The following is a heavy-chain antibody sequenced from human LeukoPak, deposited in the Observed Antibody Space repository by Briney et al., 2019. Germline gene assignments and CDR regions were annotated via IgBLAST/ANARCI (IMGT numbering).Heavy chain of an antibody. D-gene: IGHD3-22*01. CDR2: IYYSGST. Sequence: ASETLSLTCTVSGGSISSSSYYWGWIRQPPGKGLEWIGSIYYSGSTYYNPSLKSRVTISVDTSKNQFSLKLSSVTAADTAVYYCARPPVYYDRSALDAFDIWGQGTMVTVSS. CDR3: ARPPVYYDRSALDAFDI. J-gene: IGHJ3*02. CDR1: GGSISSSSYY. V-gene: IGHV4-39*01.